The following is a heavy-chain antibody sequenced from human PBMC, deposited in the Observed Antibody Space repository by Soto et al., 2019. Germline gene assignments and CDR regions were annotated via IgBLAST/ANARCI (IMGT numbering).Heavy chain of an antibody. CDR3: AFYSSSSDDYYYGMDV. CDR2: IYYSGST. Sequence: SETLSLTCTVSGGSISSGDYYWSWIRQPPGKGLEWIGYIYYSGSTYYNPSLKSRVTISVDTSKNQFSLKLSSVTAADTAVYYCAFYSSSSDDYYYGMDVWGQGTTVT. V-gene: IGHV4-30-4*01. J-gene: IGHJ6*02. D-gene: IGHD6-6*01. CDR1: GGSISSGDYY.